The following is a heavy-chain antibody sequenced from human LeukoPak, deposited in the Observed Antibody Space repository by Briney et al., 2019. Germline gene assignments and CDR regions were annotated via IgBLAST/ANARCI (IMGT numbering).Heavy chain of an antibody. CDR3: ARKAQYNGHYPLDY. V-gene: IGHV3-23*01. CDR1: GFTFSSYA. J-gene: IGHJ4*02. D-gene: IGHD1-7*01. CDR2: TSDRGDYT. Sequence: GGSLRLSCAASGFTFSSYAMSWVRQAPGKGPEWVSGTSDRGDYTYYADSVKGRFTISRDSSKNTLFLQMNSLRAEDTALYFCARKAQYNGHYPLDYWSQGTLVTVSS.